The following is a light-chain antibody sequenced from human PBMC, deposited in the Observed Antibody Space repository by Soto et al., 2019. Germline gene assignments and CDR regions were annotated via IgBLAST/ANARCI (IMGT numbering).Light chain of an antibody. CDR2: GAS. CDR3: QQYNNWPPLT. J-gene: IGKJ4*01. Sequence: EIVVTQSPATLSVSPGERATLSCRTSQSVSSNLAWYQQKPGQAPRLLIYGASTRATGIPARFSGSGSGTEFTLTISSLQSEDFAVYYCQQYNNWPPLTVGGGTKVEIK. V-gene: IGKV3-15*01. CDR1: QSVSSN.